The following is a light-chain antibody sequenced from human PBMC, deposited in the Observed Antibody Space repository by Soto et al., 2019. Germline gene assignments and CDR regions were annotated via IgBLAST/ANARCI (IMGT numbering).Light chain of an antibody. CDR3: QQYYSYPIT. J-gene: IGKJ5*01. V-gene: IGKV1-8*01. CDR1: QGISSY. CDR2: AAS. Sequence: GGRVTITCRASQGISSYLAWYQQKPGKAPKLLIYAASTLQSGVPSRFSGSGSGTDFTLTISCLQSEDFATYYCQQYYSYPITFGQGTRLEIK.